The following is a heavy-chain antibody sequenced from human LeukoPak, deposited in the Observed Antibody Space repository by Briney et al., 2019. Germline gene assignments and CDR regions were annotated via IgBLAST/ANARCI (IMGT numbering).Heavy chain of an antibody. D-gene: IGHD2/OR15-2a*01. CDR3: ARDYVYAFDY. Sequence: GGSLRLSCAASGFTFSSYGMHWVRHAPGRGLEWVSYISGDGNAKHYTDSVKGRFTISRDNAKNALYLQMNSLRAEDTAVYFCARDYVYAFDYWGQGTLVTVSS. CDR1: GFTFSSYG. V-gene: IGHV3-48*01. CDR2: ISGDGNAK. J-gene: IGHJ4*02.